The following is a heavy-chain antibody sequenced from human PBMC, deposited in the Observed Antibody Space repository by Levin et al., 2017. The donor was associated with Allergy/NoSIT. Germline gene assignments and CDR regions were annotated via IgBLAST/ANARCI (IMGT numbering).Heavy chain of an antibody. J-gene: IGHJ6*02. CDR3: AIDLGLPNGMNV. Sequence: PGGSLRLSCAASGFSVTSDYMAWVRQAPGKGLEWVSFIHTGVTTYYADSVQGRFTISTDNSKNTLYLQMNSLRAEDTAVYYCAIDLGLPNGMNVWGQGTTVTVSS. D-gene: IGHD2-15*01. V-gene: IGHV3-53*01. CDR1: GFSVTSDY. CDR2: IHTGVTT.